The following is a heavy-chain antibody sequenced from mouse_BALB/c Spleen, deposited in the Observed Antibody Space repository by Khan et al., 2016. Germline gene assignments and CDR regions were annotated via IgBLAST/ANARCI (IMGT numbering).Heavy chain of an antibody. Sequence: QVQLKQSGAELAKPGASVKMSCKASGYTFTSYWMHWVKQRPGQGLEWIGYINPSTGYTEYNQKFKDKATLTADKSSSTAYMQLSSLTSEDSAVYYCARSEDYFDYWGQGTTLTVSS. J-gene: IGHJ2*01. CDR2: INPSTGYT. CDR1: GYTFTSYW. CDR3: ARSEDYFDY. V-gene: IGHV1-7*01.